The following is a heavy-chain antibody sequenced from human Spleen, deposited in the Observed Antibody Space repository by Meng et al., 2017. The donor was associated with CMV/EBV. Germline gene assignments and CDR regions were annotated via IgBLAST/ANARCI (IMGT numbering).Heavy chain of an antibody. D-gene: IGHD3-3*01. V-gene: IGHV3-23*01. CDR2: ISAGGSST. CDR3: AKHTGDFWSASDY. J-gene: IGHJ4*02. CDR1: GFTFSTYA. Sequence: GESLKISCAASGFTFSTYAMSWVRQAPGKGLEWVSGISAGGSSTYYADSVKGRFTISRDNSKNTLYLQMNSLRAEDTAVYYCAKHTGDFWSASDYWGQGTLVTVSS.